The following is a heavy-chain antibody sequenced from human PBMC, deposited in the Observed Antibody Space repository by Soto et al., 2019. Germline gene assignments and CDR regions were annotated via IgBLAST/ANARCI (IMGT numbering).Heavy chain of an antibody. J-gene: IGHJ4*02. CDR2: IRDRVHSYST. CDR1: GLTFSDHY. V-gene: IGHV3-72*01. CDR3: VSLWSVTGSRDY. D-gene: IGHD1-20*01. Sequence: GGSLRLSCAVSGLTFSDHYMGWVRQAPGKGLYCVGRIRDRVHSYSTDYAASVKGRFTISRDDSRNSLYLQMNSLKMEDTAVFYCVSLWSVTGSRDYWGRGTLVTVYS.